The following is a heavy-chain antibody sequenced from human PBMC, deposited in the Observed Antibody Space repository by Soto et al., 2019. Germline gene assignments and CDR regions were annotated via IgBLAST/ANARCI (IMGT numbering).Heavy chain of an antibody. D-gene: IGHD3-22*01. J-gene: IGHJ6*02. CDR1: GYTFTSYA. CDR2: ISPYNDDT. V-gene: IGHV1-18*01. Sequence: ASVKVSCKASGYTFTSYAMHWVRQAPGQGLEWLGWISPYNDDTKYAQRLQGRVTMTTDTSTRTAYMDIRGLRSDDTAIYYCARGGYYDSSGARNYHYYGMDVWGQGTTVTVSS. CDR3: ARGGYYDSSGARNYHYYGMDV.